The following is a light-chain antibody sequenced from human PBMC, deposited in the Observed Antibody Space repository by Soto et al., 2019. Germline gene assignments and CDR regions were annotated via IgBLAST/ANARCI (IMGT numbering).Light chain of an antibody. Sequence: SVLTQPPSASGTPGQRVTISFSVSISNIGSNTVNWYQQLPGTAPKLLIYSNNQRPSGVPDRFSGSKSGTSASLAISGLQSEDEADYYCVAWDDSLNGPVFGTGTKVT. J-gene: IGLJ1*01. CDR2: SNN. CDR3: VAWDDSLNGPV. CDR1: ISNIGSNT. V-gene: IGLV1-44*01.